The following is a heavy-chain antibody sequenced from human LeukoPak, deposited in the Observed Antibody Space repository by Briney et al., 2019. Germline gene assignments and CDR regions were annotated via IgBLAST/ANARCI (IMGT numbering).Heavy chain of an antibody. D-gene: IGHD2-2*01. CDR2: INHSGST. J-gene: IGHJ6*03. Sequence: SQTLSLTCAVYGGSFSGYYWSWIRQPPGKGLEWIGEINHSGSTNYNPSLTSRVTISVDTSTNQFSLKLSSVTAADTAVYYCARGPVVPAALFRNYYYYYMDVWGKGTTVTVSS. CDR1: GGSFSGYY. CDR3: ARGPVVPAALFRNYYYYYMDV. V-gene: IGHV4-34*01.